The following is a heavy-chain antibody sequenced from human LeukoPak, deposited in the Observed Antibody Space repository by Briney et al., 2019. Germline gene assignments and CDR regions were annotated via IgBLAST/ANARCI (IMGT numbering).Heavy chain of an antibody. Sequence: PGGPLRLSGAASGFTFSNYWMGWVRQPPGKGLQWVANIKEGGSEKYYVDSVKGRFTISRDNAKNSVYLQMNSLRAEDTAVYHCAKDKYSPVRSMSEAAYYFDFWGPGTLVTVSS. CDR2: IKEGGSEK. J-gene: IGHJ4*02. CDR1: GFTFSNYW. D-gene: IGHD6-13*01. CDR3: AKDKYSPVRSMSEAAYYFDF. V-gene: IGHV3-7*03.